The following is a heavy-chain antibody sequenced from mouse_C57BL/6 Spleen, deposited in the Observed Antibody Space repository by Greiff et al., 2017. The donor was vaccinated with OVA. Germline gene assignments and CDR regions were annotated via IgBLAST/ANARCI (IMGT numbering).Heavy chain of an antibody. V-gene: IGHV1-50*01. Sequence: QVQLQQPGAELVKPGASVKLSCKASGYTFPSSWMPWVKQRPGQGLAWIGEIDPSDSSTNYNQKFKGKATLTVDTSSSTAYMQLSSLTSEDSAVYYCARPDGSRYGYYFDYWGQGTTLTVSS. CDR1: GYTFPSSW. J-gene: IGHJ2*01. CDR2: IDPSDSST. CDR3: ARPDGSRYGYYFDY. D-gene: IGHD1-1*01.